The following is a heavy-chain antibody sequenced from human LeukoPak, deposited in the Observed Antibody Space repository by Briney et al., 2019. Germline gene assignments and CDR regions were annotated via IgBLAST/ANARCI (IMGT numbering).Heavy chain of an antibody. V-gene: IGHV4-39*07. CDR1: GGSISSSSYY. D-gene: IGHD3-10*01. J-gene: IGHJ4*02. CDR3: ARDYGSGDY. CDR2: IYYTGST. Sequence: KTSETLSLTCTVSGGSISSSSYYWGWIRQPPGKGLEWIGSIYYTGSTYYNPSLKSRVTISVDTSKNQFSLKLSSVTAADTAVYYCARDYGSGDYWGQGTLVTVSS.